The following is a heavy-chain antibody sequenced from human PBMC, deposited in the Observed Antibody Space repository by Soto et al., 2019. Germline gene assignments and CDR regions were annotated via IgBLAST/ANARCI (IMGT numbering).Heavy chain of an antibody. Sequence: ASVKVSCKASGYTFTSYAMRWVRQAPGQRLEWMGWINAGNGNTKYSQKFQGRVTITRDTSASTAYMELSSLRSEDAAVYYCARDPDIAVAGTVDYRGQGTLVTVSS. J-gene: IGHJ4*02. CDR3: ARDPDIAVAGTVDY. V-gene: IGHV1-3*01. D-gene: IGHD6-13*01. CDR2: INAGNGNT. CDR1: GYTFTSYA.